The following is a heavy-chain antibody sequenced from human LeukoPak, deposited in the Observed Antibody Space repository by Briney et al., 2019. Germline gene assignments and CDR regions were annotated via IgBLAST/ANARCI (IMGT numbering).Heavy chain of an antibody. J-gene: IGHJ5*01. V-gene: IGHV5-51*01. CDR3: ARSSTYSSGWSGIDS. Sequence: GESLKIFCKASGYSFSRYRNGWGGQIPGKGLELMGVIYPGDSDTRYSPSFQGQVTISADKSITTAYLQWTSLKASDTAMYYCARSSTYSSGWSGIDSWGQGTLVTVSS. CDR1: GYSFSRYR. CDR2: IYPGDSDT. D-gene: IGHD6-19*01.